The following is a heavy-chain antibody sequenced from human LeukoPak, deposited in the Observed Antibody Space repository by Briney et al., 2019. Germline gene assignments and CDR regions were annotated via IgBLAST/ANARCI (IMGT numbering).Heavy chain of an antibody. Sequence: GGSLRLSCAASGFTFSSYGMHWVRQAPGKGLEWVAFIRYDGSNKYYADSVKRRFTISRDNSKNTLYLQMNSLRAEDTAVYYCAKDHRVLLWFGEFFDYWGQGTLVTVSS. D-gene: IGHD3-10*01. CDR3: AKDHRVLLWFGEFFDY. J-gene: IGHJ4*02. V-gene: IGHV3-30*02. CDR1: GFTFSSYG. CDR2: IRYDGSNK.